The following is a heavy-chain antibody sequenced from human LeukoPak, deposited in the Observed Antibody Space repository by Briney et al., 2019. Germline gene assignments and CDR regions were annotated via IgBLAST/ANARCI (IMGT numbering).Heavy chain of an antibody. Sequence: GGSLRLSCAASGFTFNSYAMNWVRQAPGKGLEWVSTISGSGGSTYYADSVKGRFTISRDNSKNTLYLQMNSLRAEDTAVYYCAKAAIVSTPVPFDYWGQGTLVTVSS. CDR1: GFTFNSYA. CDR2: ISGSGGST. CDR3: AKAAIVSTPVPFDY. V-gene: IGHV3-23*01. D-gene: IGHD5/OR15-5a*01. J-gene: IGHJ4*02.